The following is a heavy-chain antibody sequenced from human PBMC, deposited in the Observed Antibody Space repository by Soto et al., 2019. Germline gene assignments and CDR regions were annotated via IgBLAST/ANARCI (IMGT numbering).Heavy chain of an antibody. CDR1: GYTFTSYA. Sequence: SVKVSCKASGYTFTSYAISWVRQAPGQGLEWMGGIIPIFGTANYAQKFQGRVTITADESTSTAYMELSSLRSEDTAVYYCARHDCISSSCYYYYYYGMDVWGQGTTVTVSS. V-gene: IGHV1-69*13. J-gene: IGHJ6*02. D-gene: IGHD2-2*01. CDR3: ARHDCISSSCYYYYYYGMDV. CDR2: IIPIFGTA.